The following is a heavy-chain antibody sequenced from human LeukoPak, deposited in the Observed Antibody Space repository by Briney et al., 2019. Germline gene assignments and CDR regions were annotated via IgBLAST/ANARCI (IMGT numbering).Heavy chain of an antibody. D-gene: IGHD4-17*01. Sequence: PSETLSLTCAVYGGSFSGYYWSWIRQPPGKWLEWIGEINHSGSTNYNPSLKSRVTISVDTSKNQFSLKLSSVTAADTAVYYCARGRSYGDLDYWGQGTLVTVSS. CDR1: GGSFSGYY. J-gene: IGHJ4*02. CDR3: ARGRSYGDLDY. CDR2: INHSGST. V-gene: IGHV4-34*01.